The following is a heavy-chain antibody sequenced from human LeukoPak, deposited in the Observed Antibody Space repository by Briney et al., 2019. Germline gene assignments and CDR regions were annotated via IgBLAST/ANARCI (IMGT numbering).Heavy chain of an antibody. D-gene: IGHD6-13*01. J-gene: IGHJ3*02. Sequence: GGSLRVSCAASGFTFSSDAMHCVRQAPGKGLEWVAIISYDGSNKYYADSVKGRFTISRDNSKNTLYLQMNSLRAEDTAVYYCARDYSSSWSRSAFDIWGQGTMVTASS. CDR1: GFTFSSDA. CDR3: ARDYSSSWSRSAFDI. CDR2: ISYDGSNK. V-gene: IGHV3-30*04.